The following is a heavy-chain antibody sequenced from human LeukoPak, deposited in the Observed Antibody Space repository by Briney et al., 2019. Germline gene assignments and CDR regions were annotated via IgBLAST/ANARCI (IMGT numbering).Heavy chain of an antibody. J-gene: IGHJ3*02. CDR3: ARGMSGYTEDPFDI. D-gene: IGHD2-2*02. Sequence: ASVKVPCKASGYTFTSYDINWVRQATGQGLEWMGWMNTNSGNTGYAQKFQGRVTMTRNTSISTAYMELSSLRAEDTAVYFCARGMSGYTEDPFDIWGQGTVVTVSS. CDR1: GYTFTSYD. V-gene: IGHV1-8*01. CDR2: MNTNSGNT.